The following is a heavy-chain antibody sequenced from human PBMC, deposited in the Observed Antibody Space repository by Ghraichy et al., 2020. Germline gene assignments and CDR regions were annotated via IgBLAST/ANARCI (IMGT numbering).Heavy chain of an antibody. V-gene: IGHV3-30*18. D-gene: IGHD6-13*01. CDR3: AKGVGSSWYGDF. J-gene: IGHJ4*02. Sequence: GGSLRLSCAASGFPFSNYGMHWVRQAPGKGLEWVAVISYDGSTTYYADSVKGRFALSRDNSKNTIYLQMNSLRPEDTAVYYCAKGVGSSWYGDFWGQGTLVTVSS. CDR2: ISYDGSTT. CDR1: GFPFSNYG.